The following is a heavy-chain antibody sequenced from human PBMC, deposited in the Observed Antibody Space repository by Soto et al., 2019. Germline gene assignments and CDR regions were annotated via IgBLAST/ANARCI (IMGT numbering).Heavy chain of an antibody. D-gene: IGHD2-15*01. J-gene: IGHJ2*01. V-gene: IGHV1-3*01. CDR3: ARVNAVVVPVTRKYWYFDL. CDR2: IYPGNGNT. Sequence: QVQLVQSGAEVKKPGASVKISCKASGYTFTSHALHWVRQAPGQRLEWMGWIYPGNGNTGYSQTFQGGVTITGDTSASTAYMQLSSLRSEDTAVYYCARVNAVVVPVTRKYWYFDLWGRGTLVTVSS. CDR1: GYTFTSHA.